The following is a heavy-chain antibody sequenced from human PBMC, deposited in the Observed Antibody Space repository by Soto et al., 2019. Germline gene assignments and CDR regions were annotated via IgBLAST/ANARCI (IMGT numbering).Heavy chain of an antibody. J-gene: IGHJ5*02. D-gene: IGHD3-10*01. CDR3: VKNSGWFNT. V-gene: IGHV3-23*01. CDR2: IDGSGGIT. Sequence: QLLQSGGGLVQAGGSLTLSCAASGFTFGTTDMSWVRQAPGEGLEWVSTIDGSGGITYYAVSVKGRFTISRDNSRNTVYLQMNSLRGDDTALYYCVKNSGWFNTWGQGALVTVSS. CDR1: GFTFGTTD.